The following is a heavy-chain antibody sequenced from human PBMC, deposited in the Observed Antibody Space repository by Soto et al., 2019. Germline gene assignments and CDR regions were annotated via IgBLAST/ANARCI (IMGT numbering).Heavy chain of an antibody. CDR3: AKDQLRGVRGVITYYYGMDV. J-gene: IGHJ6*02. Sequence: QVQLVESGGGVVQPGRSLRLSCAASGFTFSSYGMHWVRQAPGKGLEWVAVISYDGSNKYYADSVKGRFTISRDNSKNTLTLQMNSLRAEDTAGYYCAKDQLRGVRGVITYYYGMDVWGQGTTVTVSS. CDR2: ISYDGSNK. D-gene: IGHD3-10*01. V-gene: IGHV3-30*18. CDR1: GFTFSSYG.